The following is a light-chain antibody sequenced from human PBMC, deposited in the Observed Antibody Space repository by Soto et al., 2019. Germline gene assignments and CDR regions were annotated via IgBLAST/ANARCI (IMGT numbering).Light chain of an antibody. CDR2: DVN. CDR3: KSYTSSSTYV. J-gene: IGLJ1*01. V-gene: IGLV2-14*01. CDR1: SSDVGLYNY. Sequence: QSALTQPASVSGSPGQSITISCTGTSSDVGLYNYVSWYQQHPGKAPKLMIYDVNNRPSGVSNRFSGSKSGNTASLTISGLQVEDEADYYCKSYTSSSTYVFGTGTKVT.